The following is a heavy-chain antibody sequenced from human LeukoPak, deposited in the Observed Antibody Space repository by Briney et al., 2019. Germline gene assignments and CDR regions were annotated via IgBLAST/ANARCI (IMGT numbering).Heavy chain of an antibody. V-gene: IGHV3-66*01. CDR2: IYSGGST. J-gene: IGHJ4*02. Sequence: GGSLRLSCAASGFTVSSNYMIWVLQAPGKGLEWFSVIYSGGSTYYADSVKVRFTISIDNSKNTLYLQMNSLRAEDKGVYYCARVFGSGWYYFDYWGQGILVTASS. CDR1: GFTVSSNY. CDR3: ARVFGSGWYYFDY. D-gene: IGHD6-19*01.